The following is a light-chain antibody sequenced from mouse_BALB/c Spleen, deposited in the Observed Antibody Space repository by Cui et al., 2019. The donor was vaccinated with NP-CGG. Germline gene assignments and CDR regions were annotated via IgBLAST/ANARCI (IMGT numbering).Light chain of an antibody. V-gene: IGLV1*01. CDR1: TGAVTTSNY. CDR3: ALWYSNHWV. CDR2: GTN. Sequence: AVVTQDSALPTSPGETVTLTCRSSTGAVTTSNYANWVQEKPDHLFTGLIGGTNNRVPGVPGRFSGSLIGDKAALTITGAQTEDEAIYFCALWYSNHWVFGGGTKLTVL. J-gene: IGLJ1*01.